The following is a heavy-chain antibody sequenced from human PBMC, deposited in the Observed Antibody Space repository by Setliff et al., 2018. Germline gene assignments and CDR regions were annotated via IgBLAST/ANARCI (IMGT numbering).Heavy chain of an antibody. Sequence: PSETLSLTCSVSDDSMSFSYWSWIRQPPGKGLEWIGYIYYSGSTDSHPSLKSRVSISIDTSKTQFSLNVRSVTAADTAIYYCAKGRGEMDSWGQGILVTVSS. J-gene: IGHJ4*02. D-gene: IGHD3-10*01. V-gene: IGHV4-59*01. CDR1: DDSMSFSY. CDR3: AKGRGEMDS. CDR2: IYYSGST.